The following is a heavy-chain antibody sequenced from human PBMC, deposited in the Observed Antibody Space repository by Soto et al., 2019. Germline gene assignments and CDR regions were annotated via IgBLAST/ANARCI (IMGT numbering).Heavy chain of an antibody. CDR2: IYHTGTT. CDR1: GAPSMVIYH. Sequence: RSLTCAVSGAPSMVIYHWAWIRQSPGRGLEWIASIYHTGTTYYTPSLESRVTISVDTSKNQFSLRLSSVTAADSAVYFCARTDNVGYYQHFGQGNLRTASS. J-gene: IGHJ1*01. CDR3: ARTDNVGYYQH. V-gene: IGHV4-38-2*01. D-gene: IGHD3-3*01.